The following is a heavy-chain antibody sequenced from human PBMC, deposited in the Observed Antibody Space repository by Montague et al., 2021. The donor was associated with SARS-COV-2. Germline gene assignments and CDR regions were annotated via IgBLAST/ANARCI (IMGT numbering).Heavy chain of an antibody. CDR1: GGSLSTNY. D-gene: IGHD4-17*01. V-gene: IGHV4-59*01. CDR2: IYYTGNT. J-gene: IGHJ6*02. Sequence: SETLSLTCTVSGGSLSTNYWSWIRQPPGKGLECIGYIYYTGNTKYNPSLKSRVTISVDTSKNQFSLKLGSVTAADTAVYYCARFYGPYCYVLDVWGRGTPVTVSS. CDR3: ARFYGPYCYVLDV.